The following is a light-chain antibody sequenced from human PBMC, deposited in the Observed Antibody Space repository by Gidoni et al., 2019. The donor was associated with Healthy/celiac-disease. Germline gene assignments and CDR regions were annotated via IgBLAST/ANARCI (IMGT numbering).Light chain of an antibody. CDR3: AAWDDSLSGHVV. V-gene: IGLV1-47*01. CDR2: RNN. J-gene: IGLJ2*01. Sequence: QSVLTQPPSASGTPGQRVTIPCSGSSSNIGSNYVYWYQQLPGTAPNLLIYRNNPRPSGVPDRFSGSKSGTSASLAISGLRSEDEADYYCAAWDDSLSGHVVFGGGTKLTVL. CDR1: SSNIGSNY.